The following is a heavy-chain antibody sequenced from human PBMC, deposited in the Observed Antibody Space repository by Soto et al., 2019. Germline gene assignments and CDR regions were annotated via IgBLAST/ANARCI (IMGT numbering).Heavy chain of an antibody. CDR1: GGTFSSYA. CDR3: ARVEDCGGDCSNWYFDL. Sequence: QAQLVQSGAEVKKPGSSVKVSCKASGGTFSSYAISWVRQAPGQGLEWMGGIIPIFGTANYAQKFQGRVTITADESTSTAYMELSSLRSEDTAVYYCARVEDCGGDCSNWYFDLWGRGTLVTVSS. J-gene: IGHJ2*01. D-gene: IGHD2-21*02. CDR2: IIPIFGTA. V-gene: IGHV1-69*12.